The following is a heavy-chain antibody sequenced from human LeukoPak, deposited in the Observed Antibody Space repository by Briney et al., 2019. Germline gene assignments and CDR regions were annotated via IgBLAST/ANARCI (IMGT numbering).Heavy chain of an antibody. Sequence: ASVKVSCKASGYTFTSYAISWVRQAPGQGLEWMGWVSAYNGVTNYAQKFQGRVTMATDIPTSTAYMELRSLRSDDTAVYYCARVDLYYDSSGYSQAANDYWGQGTLVTVSS. J-gene: IGHJ4*02. V-gene: IGHV1-18*01. D-gene: IGHD3-22*01. CDR2: VSAYNGVT. CDR3: ARVDLYYDSSGYSQAANDY. CDR1: GYTFTSYA.